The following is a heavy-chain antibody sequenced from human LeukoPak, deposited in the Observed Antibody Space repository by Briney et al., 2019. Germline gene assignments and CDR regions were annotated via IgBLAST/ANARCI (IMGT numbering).Heavy chain of an antibody. Sequence: GGSLRLSCAASGFTFDDYAMNWVRQAPGKGLEWVSGISWNSGSMGYADSVKGRFTISRDNAKNSLYLEMNSLRVEDTALYYXXRGSGFGDARAPVDYWGQGTLVTVSS. CDR1: GFTFDDYA. D-gene: IGHD2-21*02. V-gene: IGHV3-9*01. J-gene: IGHJ4*02. CDR2: ISWNSGSM. CDR3: XRGSGFGDARAPVDY.